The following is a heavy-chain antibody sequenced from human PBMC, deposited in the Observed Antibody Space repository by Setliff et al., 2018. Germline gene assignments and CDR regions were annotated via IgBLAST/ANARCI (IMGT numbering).Heavy chain of an antibody. CDR3: ARNPLPHGPEGHFDY. CDR2: ISSSSTYI. CDR1: GFTFNSYS. Sequence: LSLSCAASGFTFNSYSMNWVRQAPGKGLEWVSSISSSSTYINYADSVKGRFTISRDNAKNSLYLQMNSLRAEDTAVYYCARNPLPHGPEGHFDYWGQGTLVTVSS. J-gene: IGHJ4*02. V-gene: IGHV3-21*01.